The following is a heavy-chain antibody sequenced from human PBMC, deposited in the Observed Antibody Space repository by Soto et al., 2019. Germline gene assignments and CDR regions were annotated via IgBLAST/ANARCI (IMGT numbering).Heavy chain of an antibody. CDR3: VRATPYVGFDS. J-gene: IGHJ4*02. CDR1: GFTFSNYA. D-gene: IGHD3-16*01. Sequence: GSLRLSCAASGFTFSNYAMNWVRQAPGKGLEWVANIKHDGSEKNYVDSVKGRFTVSRDDSRSSLNLQMDSLRVEDTAVYYCVRATPYVGFDSWGQGALVTVSS. CDR2: IKHDGSEK. V-gene: IGHV3-7*03.